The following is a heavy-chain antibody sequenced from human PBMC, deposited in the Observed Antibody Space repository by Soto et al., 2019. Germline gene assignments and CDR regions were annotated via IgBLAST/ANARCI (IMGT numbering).Heavy chain of an antibody. CDR1: GYTFTSYY. J-gene: IGHJ4*02. Sequence: QVQLVQSGAEVKKPGASVKVSCKASGYTFTSYYMHWVRQAPGQGLEWMGIINPSDDSTSYAEKFQGRFTMTRDTSTNTVYMELSSLRSEDTAMYYCARGIVATVNYYFDSWGQGTLVTVSS. CDR3: ARGIVATVNYYFDS. V-gene: IGHV1-46*03. CDR2: INPSDDST. D-gene: IGHD5-12*01.